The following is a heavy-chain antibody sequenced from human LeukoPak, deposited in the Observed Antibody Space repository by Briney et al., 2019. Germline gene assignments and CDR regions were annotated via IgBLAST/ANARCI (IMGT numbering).Heavy chain of an antibody. CDR3: ARALDSSCSRYQAFEY. V-gene: IGHV3-7*01. J-gene: IGHJ4*02. CDR1: GFSLRNYW. Sequence: PGGSLRLSCVASGFSLRNYWMSWVRQTPGKGLEWVANIKQDESEKYYVDSVKGRFTISRDNAKNSLYLQMNSLRAEDTAVYYCARALDSSCSRYQAFEYWGQGTLVTVSS. D-gene: IGHD2-2*01. CDR2: IKQDESEK.